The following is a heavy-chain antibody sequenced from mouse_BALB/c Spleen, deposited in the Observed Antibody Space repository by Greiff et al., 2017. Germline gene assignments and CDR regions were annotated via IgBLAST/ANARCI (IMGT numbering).Heavy chain of an antibody. V-gene: IGHV5-6-4*01. Sequence: EVKLVESGGGLVKPGGSLKLSCAASGFTFSSYTMSWVRQTPEKRLEWVATISSGGSYTYYPDSVKGRFTISRDNAKNTLYLQMSSLKSEDTAMYYWTRGGYFDYWGQGTTLTVSS. CDR1: GFTFSSYT. J-gene: IGHJ2*01. CDR3: TRGGYFDY. CDR2: ISSGGSYT.